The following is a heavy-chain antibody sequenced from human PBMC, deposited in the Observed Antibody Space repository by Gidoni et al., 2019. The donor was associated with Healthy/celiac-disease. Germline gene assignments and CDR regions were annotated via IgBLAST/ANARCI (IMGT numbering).Heavy chain of an antibody. CDR3: ARTPVSRNYDFWSGPDY. D-gene: IGHD3-3*01. CDR1: GFTFSSYE. Sequence: EVQLVESGGGLVQPGGSLRLSCAASGFTFSSYEMNWVRQAPGKGLEWVSYISSSGSTIYYADSVKGRFTISRDNAKNSLYLQMNSLRAEDTAVYYCARTPVSRNYDFWSGPDYWGQGTLVTVSS. J-gene: IGHJ4*02. CDR2: ISSSGSTI. V-gene: IGHV3-48*03.